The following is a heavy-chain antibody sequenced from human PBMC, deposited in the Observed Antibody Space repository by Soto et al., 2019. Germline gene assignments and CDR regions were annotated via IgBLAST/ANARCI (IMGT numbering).Heavy chain of an antibody. J-gene: IGHJ4*02. D-gene: IGHD5-18*01. CDR2: ISSSGSTI. V-gene: IGHV3-48*03. CDR1: GFTFSSYE. CDR3: ETTNGRRRGYSYGYFDY. Sequence: PWRSLRLSWSACGFTFSSYEMNWVRQAPGKGLEWVSYISSSGSTIYYAEPVKGRFTISRDNAKNSLYLQMNSLRAEDTAVYYCETTNGRRRGYSYGYFDYWRQGTLVTSPQ.